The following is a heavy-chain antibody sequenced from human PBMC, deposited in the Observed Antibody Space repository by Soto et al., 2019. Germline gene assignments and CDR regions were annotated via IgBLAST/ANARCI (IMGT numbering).Heavy chain of an antibody. Sequence: EVQLLESGGGLVQPGGSLRLSCVGSGFSFRKYAMNWVRQAPGKGLEWVSGISGSGGSGRGFYADPVKGRFTISRDNSKNTLYLEMNSLRAEDTAVHYCAKDLDDYSSAIDFWGQGTLVTVSS. CDR3: AKDLDDYSSAIDF. D-gene: IGHD4-4*01. J-gene: IGHJ4*02. CDR1: GFSFRKYA. CDR2: ISGSGGSGRG. V-gene: IGHV3-23*01.